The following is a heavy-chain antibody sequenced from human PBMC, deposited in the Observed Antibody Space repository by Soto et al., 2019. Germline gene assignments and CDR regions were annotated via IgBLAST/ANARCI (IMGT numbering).Heavy chain of an antibody. D-gene: IGHD1-1*01. V-gene: IGHV4-34*01. CDR2: INHSGST. J-gene: IGHJ5*02. CDR1: GGSFSGYY. CDR3: ARAEQQNWFDP. Sequence: SETLSLTCAVYGGSFSGYYWSWIRQPPGKGLEWIGEINHSGSTNYNPSLKSRVTISVDTSKNQFSLKLSSVTAADTAVYYCARAEQQNWFDPWGQGTLVTVSS.